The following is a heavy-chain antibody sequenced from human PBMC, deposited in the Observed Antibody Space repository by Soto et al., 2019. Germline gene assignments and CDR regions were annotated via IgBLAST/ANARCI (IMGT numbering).Heavy chain of an antibody. D-gene: IGHD3-16*01. CDR3: APRKFGSFNIAAFEI. J-gene: IGHJ3*02. Sequence: EVQLVESGGGLVQLGGSLRLSCAASGFSFSTSEMNWVRQAPGKGLEWISYISKSSVTTHYADSVKGRFTISRDNANNSLFLEMNSLRVEDTALYYCAPRKFGSFNIAAFEIWARGQWSPSLQ. CDR1: GFSFSTSE. CDR2: ISKSSVTT. V-gene: IGHV3-48*03.